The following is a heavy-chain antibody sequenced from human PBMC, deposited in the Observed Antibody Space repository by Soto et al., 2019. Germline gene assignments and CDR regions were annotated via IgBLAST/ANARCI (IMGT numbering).Heavy chain of an antibody. CDR2: ISSSGSTI. CDR1: GFAFSDPY. Sequence: GGSLILSCAASGFAFSDPYMSWIRQAPGKGLEWISYISSSGSTIYYADSVKGRFTISRDNAKKSLYLQMNSLRAEDTAVYYCAKGHGDYYYYFDYWGQGTLVTVSS. J-gene: IGHJ4*02. D-gene: IGHD4-17*01. CDR3: AKGHGDYYYYFDY. V-gene: IGHV3-11*04.